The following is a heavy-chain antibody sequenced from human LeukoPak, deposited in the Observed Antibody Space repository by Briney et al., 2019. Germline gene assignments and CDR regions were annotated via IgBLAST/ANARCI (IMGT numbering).Heavy chain of an antibody. V-gene: IGHV4-59*01. CDR1: GGSISSYY. CDR3: AREGGYYDSGSNWFDP. J-gene: IGHJ5*02. D-gene: IGHD3-22*01. Sequence: PSETLSLTCTVSGGSISSYYWSWIRQPPGKGLEWIGYIYYSESTNYNPSLKSRVTISVDTSKNQFSLKLSSVTAADTAVYYCAREGGYYDSGSNWFDPWGQGTLVTVSS. CDR2: IYYSEST.